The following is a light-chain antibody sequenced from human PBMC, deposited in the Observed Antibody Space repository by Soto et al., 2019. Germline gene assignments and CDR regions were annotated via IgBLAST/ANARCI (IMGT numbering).Light chain of an antibody. Sequence: QSVLTQPASLSGAPGQSITISFTGTSSDVGSYNLVSWYQQHPGKAPKLTIYEVSKRPSGVSNRFSGSKSGNTASLTISGLQAEDEADYYCCSYAGIYVFGTGTKATVL. J-gene: IGLJ1*01. CDR1: SSDVGSYNL. CDR2: EVS. V-gene: IGLV2-23*02. CDR3: CSYAGIYV.